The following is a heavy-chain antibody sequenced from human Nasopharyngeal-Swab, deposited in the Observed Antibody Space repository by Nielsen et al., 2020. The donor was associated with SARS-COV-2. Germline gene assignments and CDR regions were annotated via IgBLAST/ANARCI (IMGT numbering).Heavy chain of an antibody. D-gene: IGHD3-9*01. V-gene: IGHV3-30*18. Sequence: GESLKISCAASGFSFSSYGMHWVRQAPGKGLEWVAVISNDGSNIHYADSVKGRFTISRYNSKNTLYLQMNSLRAEDTAVYYCAKDPYRFIVATGNYFDYWGQGTLVTVSS. CDR2: ISNDGSNI. CDR1: GFSFSSYG. CDR3: AKDPYRFIVATGNYFDY. J-gene: IGHJ4*02.